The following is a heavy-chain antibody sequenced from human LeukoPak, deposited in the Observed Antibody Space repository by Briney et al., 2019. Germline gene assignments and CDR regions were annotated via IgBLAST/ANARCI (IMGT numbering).Heavy chain of an antibody. CDR2: IYPGDSDT. D-gene: IGHD2-21*02. V-gene: IGHV5-51*01. CDR3: ARQLLCGGDCYYFDY. Sequence: GESLKISCKGSGYSFTSYWIGWVRQMPGKGLEWMGIIYPGDSDTRYSPSFQGQVTISADKSISTAYLQWSSLKASDTAMYYCARQLLCGGDCYYFDYWGQGTLVTVSS. CDR1: GYSFTSYW. J-gene: IGHJ4*02.